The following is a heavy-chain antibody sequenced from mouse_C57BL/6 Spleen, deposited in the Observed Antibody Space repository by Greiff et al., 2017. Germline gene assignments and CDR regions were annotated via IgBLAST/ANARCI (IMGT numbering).Heavy chain of an antibody. D-gene: IGHD2-4*01. CDR3: ARPRYDYGYFDY. Sequence: EVKLVESGGGLVQPGGSLSLSCAASGFTFTDYYMSWVRQPPGKALEWLGFIRNKANGYTTEYSASVKGRFTISRDNSKSIHYLQMNALEAEDRATYCCARPRYDYGYFDYWGKGTTLTVSS. CDR1: GFTFTDYY. CDR2: IRNKANGYTT. V-gene: IGHV7-3*01. J-gene: IGHJ2*01.